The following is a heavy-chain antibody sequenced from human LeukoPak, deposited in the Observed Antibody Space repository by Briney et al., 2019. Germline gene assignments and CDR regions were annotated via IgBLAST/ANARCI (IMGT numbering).Heavy chain of an antibody. V-gene: IGHV1-46*01. CDR2: INPSGGST. J-gene: IGHJ4*02. Sequence: ASVKVSCKASGYTFTSYYMHWVRQAPGQGLEWMGIINPSGGSTSYAQKFQGRVTMTRDTSTSTVYMELSSLRSEDTAVYYCARDMGYVAVAGTPGYWGQGTLVTVSS. CDR1: GYTFTSYY. D-gene: IGHD6-19*01. CDR3: ARDMGYVAVAGTPGY.